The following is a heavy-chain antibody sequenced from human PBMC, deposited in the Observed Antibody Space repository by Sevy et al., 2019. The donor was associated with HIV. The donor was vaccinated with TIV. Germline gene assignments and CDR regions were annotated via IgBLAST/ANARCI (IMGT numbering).Heavy chain of an antibody. D-gene: IGHD2-15*01. Sequence: GGSLRLSCAASGFTVSSNYMSWVRQAPGKGLEWVSVIYSGGSTYYADSVKVRFTISRDNSKNTLYLQMNSLRAEDTAVYYCARVNCSGGSCYYYYGMDVWGQGTTVTVSS. CDR1: GFTVSSNY. CDR3: ARVNCSGGSCYYYYGMDV. V-gene: IGHV3-53*01. J-gene: IGHJ6*02. CDR2: IYSGGST.